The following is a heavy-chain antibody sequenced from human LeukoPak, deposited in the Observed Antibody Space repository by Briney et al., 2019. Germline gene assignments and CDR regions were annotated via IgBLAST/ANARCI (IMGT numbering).Heavy chain of an antibody. V-gene: IGHV3-30*03. D-gene: IGHD3-22*01. Sequence: PGGSLRLSCAASGFTFSSYGMHRVRQAPGKGLEWVATISHDGSNKYYADSVKGRFTISRDNSKNTLYLQMNSLRAEDTAVYYCAAGYYFGDYWGQGTLVTVSS. CDR3: AAGYYFGDY. CDR2: ISHDGSNK. J-gene: IGHJ4*02. CDR1: GFTFSSYG.